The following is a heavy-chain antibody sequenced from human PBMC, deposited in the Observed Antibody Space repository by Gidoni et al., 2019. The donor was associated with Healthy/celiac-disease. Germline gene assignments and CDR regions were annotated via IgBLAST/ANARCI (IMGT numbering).Heavy chain of an antibody. V-gene: IGHV1-2*02. Sequence: QVQLVQSGDEVKKPGASVKVSCKASGYTFTGYYMHWVRQAPGQGLEWMGWINPHSGGTNYAQKFQGRVTMTRDTSLSTAYMELSRLRSDDTAVYYCARGPMVRGVILDNWFDPWGQGTLVTVSS. J-gene: IGHJ5*02. CDR1: GYTFTGYY. D-gene: IGHD3-10*01. CDR3: ARGPMVRGVILDNWFDP. CDR2: INPHSGGT.